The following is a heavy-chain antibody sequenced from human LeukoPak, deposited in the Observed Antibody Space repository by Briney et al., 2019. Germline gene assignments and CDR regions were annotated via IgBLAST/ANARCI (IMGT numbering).Heavy chain of an antibody. D-gene: IGHD6-6*01. CDR2: ISGGGAGT. CDR3: AKDKAARPSRGIDY. CDR1: GRSFSFYA. J-gene: IGHJ4*02. Sequence: SGGSLRLSCAASGRSFSFYAMSWVRQAPGKGLEWVSSISGGGAGTYYADSVRGRFTISRDNSKNTLYLQMNSLRAEDTALYYCAKDKAARPSRGIDYWGQGILVTVSS. V-gene: IGHV3-23*01.